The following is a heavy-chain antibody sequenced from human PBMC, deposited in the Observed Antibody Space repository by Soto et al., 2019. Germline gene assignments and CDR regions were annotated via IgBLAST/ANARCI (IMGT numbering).Heavy chain of an antibody. Sequence: GGSLRLSCAASGFTFSNYAMHWVRQAPGKGLEWVALISYDGSNKYYADSVKGRFTISRDNSKNTLYLQMNNLRADDTALYYCARDPLLCTNGVCRGPLDYWGQGTLVTVSS. J-gene: IGHJ4*02. D-gene: IGHD2-8*01. CDR2: ISYDGSNK. CDR1: GFTFSNYA. V-gene: IGHV3-30-3*01. CDR3: ARDPLLCTNGVCRGPLDY.